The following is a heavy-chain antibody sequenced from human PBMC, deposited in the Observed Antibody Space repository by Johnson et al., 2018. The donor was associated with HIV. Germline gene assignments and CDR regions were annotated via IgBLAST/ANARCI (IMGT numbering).Heavy chain of an antibody. Sequence: VQLVESGGGVVQPGRSLRLSCAASGFTFSSYWMSWVRQAPGKGLEWVANIKQDGSEQYSVDSVKGRFTISRDNSKNMLYIQMNSLIAEDTAVYYCARDVVSDGTYPPDAFDIWGQGTMVTVSS. CDR1: GFTFSSYW. J-gene: IGHJ3*02. CDR2: IKQDGSEQ. CDR3: ARDVVSDGTYPPDAFDI. V-gene: IGHV3-7*05. D-gene: IGHD1-26*01.